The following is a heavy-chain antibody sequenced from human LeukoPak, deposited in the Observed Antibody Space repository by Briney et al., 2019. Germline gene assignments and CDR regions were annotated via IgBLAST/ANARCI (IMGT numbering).Heavy chain of an antibody. V-gene: IGHV3-21*04. CDR2: ISSSSSYI. CDR3: ARDSTSNYVYYYYGMDV. J-gene: IGHJ6*02. D-gene: IGHD4-11*01. CDR1: GFTFSSYS. Sequence: GGSLRLSCAASGFTFSSYSMNWVRQAPGKGLEWVSSISSSSSYIYYADPVKGRFTISRDNAKNSLYLQMNSLRAEDTAVYYCARDSTSNYVYYYYGMDVWGQGTTVTVSS.